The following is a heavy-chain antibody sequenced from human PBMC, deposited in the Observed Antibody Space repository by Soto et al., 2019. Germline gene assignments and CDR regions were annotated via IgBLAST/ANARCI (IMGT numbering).Heavy chain of an antibody. CDR3: ARELGAGGVGATDAFDI. CDR1: GDSVSSNSAA. J-gene: IGHJ3*02. D-gene: IGHD1-26*01. V-gene: IGHV6-1*01. CDR2: TYYRSKWYN. Sequence: KQSQTLSLTCAISGDSVSSNSAAWNWIRQSPSRGLEWLGRTYYRSKWYNDYAVSVKSRITINPDTSKNQFSLQLNSVTPEDTAVYYCARELGAGGVGATDAFDIWGQGTMVTVSS.